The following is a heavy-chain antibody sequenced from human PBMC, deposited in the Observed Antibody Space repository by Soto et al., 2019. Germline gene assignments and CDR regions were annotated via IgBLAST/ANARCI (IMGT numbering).Heavy chain of an antibody. CDR2: IYYSGTT. V-gene: IGHV4-28*01. CDR1: GYSISSSNW. Sequence: QVQLQESGPGLVKPSDTLSLTCAVSGYSISSSNWRGWIRQPPGKGLEWTGYIYYSGTTYYNPSLKSRVTMSVDTSKNQFSLKLTSVTAVDTAVYYCARREIQGPIDYWGQGTLVTVSS. J-gene: IGHJ4*02. CDR3: ARREIQGPIDY. D-gene: IGHD1-26*01.